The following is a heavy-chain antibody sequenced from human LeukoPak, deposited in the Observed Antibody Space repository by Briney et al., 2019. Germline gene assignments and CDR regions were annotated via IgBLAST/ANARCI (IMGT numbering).Heavy chain of an antibody. CDR2: IYYSGST. D-gene: IGHD6-13*01. CDR1: GGSIDSGYYY. J-gene: IGHJ4*02. CDR3: ARHLKQQPHDY. Sequence: SETLSLTCSVSGGSIDSGYYYWAWIRQPPGKRLEWIGSIYYSGSTYYNPSLKSRVTMSVDRSESQISLKLSSVTAADTAVYYCARHLKQQPHDYWGRGTLVTVSS. V-gene: IGHV4-39*01.